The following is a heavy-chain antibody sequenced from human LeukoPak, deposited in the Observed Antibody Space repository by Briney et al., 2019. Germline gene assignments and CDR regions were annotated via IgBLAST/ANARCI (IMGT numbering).Heavy chain of an antibody. D-gene: IGHD2-15*01. V-gene: IGHV5-51*01. CDR3: ARGHAYCSGGSCYHDY. Sequence: ESLKLSCTGSGYSFTSYWIGWVRQMPGKGLEWMGIIYPGDSDTRYSPSFQGQVTISADKSISTAYLQWSSLKASDTAMYYCARGHAYCSGGSCYHDYWGQGTLVTVSS. CDR1: GYSFTSYW. J-gene: IGHJ4*02. CDR2: IYPGDSDT.